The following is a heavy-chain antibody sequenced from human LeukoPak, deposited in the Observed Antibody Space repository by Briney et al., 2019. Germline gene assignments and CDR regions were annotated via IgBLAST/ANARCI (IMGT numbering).Heavy chain of an antibody. CDR1: GYTFTGYY. J-gene: IGHJ5*02. Sequence: ASVKVSCEASGYTFTGYYMHWVRQAPGQGLEWVGWINPNSGGTNYAQKCQGRVTMTRDTSISTAYMELSRLRSDDTAVYYCARTRPGSSGGKVLGHWFDPWGQGTLVTVSS. D-gene: IGHD2-15*01. CDR2: INPNSGGT. V-gene: IGHV1-2*02. CDR3: ARTRPGSSGGKVLGHWFDP.